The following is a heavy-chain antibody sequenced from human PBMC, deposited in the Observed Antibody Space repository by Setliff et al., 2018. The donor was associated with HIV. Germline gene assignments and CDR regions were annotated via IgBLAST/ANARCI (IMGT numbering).Heavy chain of an antibody. CDR3: ARGGLGVVGAIDY. V-gene: IGHV4-34*01. D-gene: IGHD2-15*01. Sequence: KPSESLSLTCAVYGGSFSGYYWTWIRQPPGRGLEWIGEIIHSGGTNYNRSLKSRVTISVDMSKNQFSLNLSSVTAADTAVYYCARGGLGVVGAIDYWSQGTLVTVSS. CDR1: GGSFSGYY. J-gene: IGHJ4*02. CDR2: IIHSGGT.